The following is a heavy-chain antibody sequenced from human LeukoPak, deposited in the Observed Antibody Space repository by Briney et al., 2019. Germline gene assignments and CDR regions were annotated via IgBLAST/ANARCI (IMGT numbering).Heavy chain of an antibody. CDR1: GFTFSSYA. J-gene: IGHJ4*02. V-gene: IGHV3-23*01. CDR3: AKVTLKSAMPLGPLDY. Sequence: GGSLRLSCAASGFTFSSYAMSCVRQAPGKGLEWVSAISGSGGSTYYADSVKGRFTISRDNSKNTLYLQMNSLRAEDTAVYYCAKVTLKSAMPLGPLDYRGQGTLVTVSS. D-gene: IGHD2-2*01. CDR2: ISGSGGST.